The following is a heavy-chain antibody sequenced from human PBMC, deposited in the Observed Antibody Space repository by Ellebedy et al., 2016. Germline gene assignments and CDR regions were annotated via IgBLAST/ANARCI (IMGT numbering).Heavy chain of an antibody. V-gene: IGHV4-34*01. J-gene: IGHJ3*02. Sequence: SETLSLTXAVYGGSFSGYYWSWIRQPPGKGLEWIGEINHSGSTNYNPSLKSRVTMSVDTSKNQFSLKLSSVTAADTAVYYCARLNDYGGNSHAFDIWGQGTMVTVSS. CDR3: ARLNDYGGNSHAFDI. CDR2: INHSGST. D-gene: IGHD4-23*01. CDR1: GGSFSGYY.